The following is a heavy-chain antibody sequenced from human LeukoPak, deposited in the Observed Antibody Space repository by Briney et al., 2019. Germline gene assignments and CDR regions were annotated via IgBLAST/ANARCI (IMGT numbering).Heavy chain of an antibody. D-gene: IGHD5-18*01. CDR1: GYTFTSYD. Sequence: ASVKVSCKASGYTFTSYDINWVRQATGQGLEWMGWMNPNSGNTGYAQKFQGRVTITADESTSTAYMELSSLRSEDTAVYYCARDRSYGSDYWGQGTLVTVSS. CDR2: MNPNSGNT. J-gene: IGHJ4*02. V-gene: IGHV1-8*03. CDR3: ARDRSYGSDY.